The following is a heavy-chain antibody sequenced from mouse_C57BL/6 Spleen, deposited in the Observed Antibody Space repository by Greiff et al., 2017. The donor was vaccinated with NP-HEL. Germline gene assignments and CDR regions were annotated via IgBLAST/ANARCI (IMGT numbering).Heavy chain of an antibody. CDR3: ARGDYGNYENFVY. CDR1: GYTFTSYW. J-gene: IGHJ2*01. V-gene: IGHV1-64*01. Sequence: QVQLQQSGAELVKPGASVKLSCKASGYTFTSYWMHWVKQRPGQGLEWIGMIHPNSGSTNYNEKFKSKATLTVDNSSRTAYLQISRLTAEDSAVYYCARGDYGNYENFVYLGQGATLTVSS. D-gene: IGHD2-1*01. CDR2: IHPNSGST.